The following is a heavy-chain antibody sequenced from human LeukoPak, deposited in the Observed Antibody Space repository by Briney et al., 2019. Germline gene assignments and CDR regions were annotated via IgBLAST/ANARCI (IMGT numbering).Heavy chain of an antibody. CDR2: IIGSGDNT. V-gene: IGHV3-23*01. CDR3: ATSPTFDP. Sequence: GGSLRLSCAASGFTFSSYAMGWVRQAPGKGLEWVSAIIGSGDNTYYADSVKGRFTISRDNSKNTLYLQMNNLRAEDTAVYYCATSPTFDPWGQGTLVTVSS. J-gene: IGHJ5*02. CDR1: GFTFSSYA.